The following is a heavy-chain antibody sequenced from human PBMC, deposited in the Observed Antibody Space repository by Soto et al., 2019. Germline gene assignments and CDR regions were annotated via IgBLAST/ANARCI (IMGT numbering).Heavy chain of an antibody. V-gene: IGHV1-69*01. D-gene: IGHD6-6*01. CDR2: IIPIFGTA. CDR3: ASTPYSSSSHYYYGMDV. J-gene: IGHJ6*02. Sequence: QVQLVQSGAEVKKPASSVKVSCKASGGTFSSYAISWVRQAPGQGLEWMGGIIPIFGTANYAQKFQGRVTITADESTSTAYMELSSLRSEDTAVYYCASTPYSSSSHYYYGMDVWGQVTTVTVSS. CDR1: GGTFSSYA.